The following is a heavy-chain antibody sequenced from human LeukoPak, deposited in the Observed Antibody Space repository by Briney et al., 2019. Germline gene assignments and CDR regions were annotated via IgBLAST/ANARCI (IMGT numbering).Heavy chain of an antibody. CDR2: ISSSSSYI. J-gene: IGHJ3*02. CDR3: ARAVFGSSWYYDAFDI. Sequence: GGSLRLSCAASGFTFSSYSMNWVRQAPGKGLEWVSSISSSSSYIYYADSVKSRFTISRDNAKNSLYLQMNSLRAEDTAVYYCARAVFGSSWYYDAFDIWGQGTMVTVSS. D-gene: IGHD6-13*01. CDR1: GFTFSSYS. V-gene: IGHV3-21*01.